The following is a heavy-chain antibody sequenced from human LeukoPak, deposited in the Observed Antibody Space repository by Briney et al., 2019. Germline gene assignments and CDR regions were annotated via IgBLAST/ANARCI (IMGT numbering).Heavy chain of an antibody. CDR2: ISSNGGST. CDR1: GFTFSTYA. D-gene: IGHD6-19*01. V-gene: IGHV3-64*01. CDR3: ARASSGWYDY. Sequence: QTGGSLRLSCAASGFTFSTYAMHWVRQAPGKGLEYVSAISSNGGSTYYANSVKGRFTISRDNSKNTLYLQMGSLRAEDMAVYYCARASSGWYDYWGQGTLVTVSS. J-gene: IGHJ4*02.